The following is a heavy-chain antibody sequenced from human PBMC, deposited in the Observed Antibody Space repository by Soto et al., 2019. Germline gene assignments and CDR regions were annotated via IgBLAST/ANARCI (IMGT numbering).Heavy chain of an antibody. Sequence: SGPTLVNPTQTLTLTCTFSGFSLSTSGVCVSWIRQPPGKALEWLARIDWDDDEFYSTSLKTRLTISKDTSKNQVVLTMTNMDPVDTATYYCARIPSTVKFYFDSWGQGTPVTFSS. J-gene: IGHJ4*02. CDR1: GFSLSTSGVC. CDR2: IDWDDDE. V-gene: IGHV2-70*17. CDR3: ARIPSTVKFYFDS. D-gene: IGHD4-17*01.